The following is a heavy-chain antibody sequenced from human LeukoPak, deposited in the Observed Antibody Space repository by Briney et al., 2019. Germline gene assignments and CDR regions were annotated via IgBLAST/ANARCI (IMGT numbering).Heavy chain of an antibody. V-gene: IGHV4-31*03. J-gene: IGHJ4*02. CDR2: IYYSGST. CDR1: GGSISSGGYY. Sequence: PSQTLSLTCTVSGGSISSGGYYWSWIRQHPGKGLEWIGYIYYSGSTYYNPSLKSRVTISVDTSKNQFSLKLSSVTAADTAVYYCARVIRAAAGPDFDYWGQGTLVTVSS. CDR3: ARVIRAAAGPDFDY. D-gene: IGHD6-13*01.